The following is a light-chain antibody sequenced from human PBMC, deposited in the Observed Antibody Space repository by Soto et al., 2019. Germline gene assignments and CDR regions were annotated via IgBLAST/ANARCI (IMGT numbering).Light chain of an antibody. Sequence: QSVLTQPPSASGTPGQRVTISCSGSNSNIGSNTVNWYQQLPGTAPKLLIYYDNLRPSGVPDRISGSKSGNSASLAISGLQSDDEADYYCAAWDDRLNGRVFGIGTKVT. J-gene: IGLJ1*01. CDR1: NSNIGSNT. CDR3: AAWDDRLNGRV. CDR2: YDN. V-gene: IGLV1-44*01.